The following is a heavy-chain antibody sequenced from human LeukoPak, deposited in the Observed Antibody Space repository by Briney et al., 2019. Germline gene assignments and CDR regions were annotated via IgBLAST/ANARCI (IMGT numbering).Heavy chain of an antibody. CDR2: IKQDGSEK. V-gene: IGHV3-7*01. CDR1: GFTFSSYW. CDR3: AREGIAAAGTYAFDI. J-gene: IGHJ3*02. Sequence: PGGSLRLSCAASGFTFSSYWMSWVRQAPGKGLEWVANIKQDGSEKYYVDSVKGRFTISRDNAKNSLYLQMNSLRAEDTAVYYCAREGIAAAGTYAFDIWGQGTMVTVSS. D-gene: IGHD6-13*01.